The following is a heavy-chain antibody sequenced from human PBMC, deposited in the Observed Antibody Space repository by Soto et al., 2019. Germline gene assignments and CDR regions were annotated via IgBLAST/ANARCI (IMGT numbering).Heavy chain of an antibody. CDR3: ARGFRGYGDLGY. V-gene: IGHV1-8*01. CDR2: MNPNSGNT. CDR1: GYTFTSYD. J-gene: IGHJ4*02. Sequence: ASVKVSCKASGYTFTSYDINWVRQATGQGLEWMGWMNPNSGNTGYAQKFQGRVTMTRNTSISTAYMELSSLRSEDTAVYYCARGFRGYGDLGYWGQGTLVTVSS. D-gene: IGHD4-17*01.